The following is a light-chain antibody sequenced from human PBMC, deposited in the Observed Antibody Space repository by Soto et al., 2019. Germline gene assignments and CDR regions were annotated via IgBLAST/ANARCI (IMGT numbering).Light chain of an antibody. V-gene: IGKV1-39*01. CDR1: PSLSNH. CDR2: AAS. CDR3: QQSYSSPPT. J-gene: IGKJ1*01. Sequence: DIQMTQSPSSLSASVEDRVIITCRASPSLSNHLNWYQQKPGKAPKLLIVAASSFQSGVPSRFSGSRSGPDFTLTISSLQPEDFATYYCQQSYSSPPTCGQGTKVDIK.